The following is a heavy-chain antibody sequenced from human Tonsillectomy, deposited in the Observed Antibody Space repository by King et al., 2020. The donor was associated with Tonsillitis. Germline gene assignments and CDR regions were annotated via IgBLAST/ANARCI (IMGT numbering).Heavy chain of an antibody. CDR2: INHSGST. Sequence: VQLQQWGAGLLKPSETLSLTCAVYGGSFSGYYWSWIRQPPGKGLEWIGEINHSGSTNYNPSLKSRVTISVDTSKNQFSLKLSSVTAADTAVYYCARGRRTMIVATGYFDLWGRGTLVTVSS. D-gene: IGHD3-22*01. V-gene: IGHV4-34*01. J-gene: IGHJ2*01. CDR3: ARGRRTMIVATGYFDL. CDR1: GGSFSGYY.